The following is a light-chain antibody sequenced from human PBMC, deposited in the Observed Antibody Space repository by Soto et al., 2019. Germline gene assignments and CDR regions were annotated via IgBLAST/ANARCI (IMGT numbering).Light chain of an antibody. CDR1: QDISNY. Sequence: DIQMTQSPSSLSASVGDRVTITCQASQDISNYLNWFHQKPGKAPKLLIYDASNLETGVPSRFSESGSGTDFTFTISSLQPEDIATYYCQQYDNLPLTFGGGTKVEIK. CDR2: DAS. CDR3: QQYDNLPLT. V-gene: IGKV1-33*01. J-gene: IGKJ4*01.